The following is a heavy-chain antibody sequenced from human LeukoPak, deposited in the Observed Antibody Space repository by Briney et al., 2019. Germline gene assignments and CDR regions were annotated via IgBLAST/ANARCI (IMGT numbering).Heavy chain of an antibody. V-gene: IGHV3-30*04. CDR3: ARGYYGSGSWFDY. D-gene: IGHD3-10*01. CDR1: GFTFSSYA. Sequence: GGSLRLSCAASGFTFSSYATHWVRQAPGKGLEWVAVISYDGSNKYYADSVKGRFTISRDNSKNTLYLQMNSLRAEDTAVYYCARGYYGSGSWFDYWGQGTLVTVSS. CDR2: ISYDGSNK. J-gene: IGHJ4*02.